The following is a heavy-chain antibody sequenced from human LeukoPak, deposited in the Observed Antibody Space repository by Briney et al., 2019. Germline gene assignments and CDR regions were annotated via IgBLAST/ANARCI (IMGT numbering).Heavy chain of an antibody. V-gene: IGHV4-59*08. J-gene: IGHJ4*02. CDR3: ARGSGSIYYFDY. Sequence: KASETLSLTCTVSGGSISSYYWSWIRQPPGKGLEWIGYIYYSGSTNYNPSLKSRVTISVDTSKNQFSLKLSSLTAADTAVYYCARGSGSIYYFDYWGQGTLVTVSS. CDR1: GGSISSYY. CDR2: IYYSGST. D-gene: IGHD1-26*01.